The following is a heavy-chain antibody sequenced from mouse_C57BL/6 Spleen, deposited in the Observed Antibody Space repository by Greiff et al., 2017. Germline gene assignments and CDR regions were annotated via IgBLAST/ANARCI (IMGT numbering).Heavy chain of an antibody. Sequence: VQLQQSGPELVKPGASVKISCKASGYTFTDYYMNWVKQSHGKSLEWIGDINPNNGGTSYNQKFKGKATLTVDKSSSTAYMELRSLTSEDSAVYYCAGAFYYGSSYGYFDVWGTGTTVTVSS. CDR1: GYTFTDYY. CDR3: AGAFYYGSSYGYFDV. D-gene: IGHD1-1*01. V-gene: IGHV1-26*01. CDR2: INPNNGGT. J-gene: IGHJ1*03.